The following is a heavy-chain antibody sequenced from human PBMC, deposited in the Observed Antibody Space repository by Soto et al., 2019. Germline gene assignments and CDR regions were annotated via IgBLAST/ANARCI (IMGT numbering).Heavy chain of an antibody. D-gene: IGHD4-17*01. CDR2: INTYIGNT. V-gene: IGHV1-18*01. CDR1: GYTFTNYG. J-gene: IGHJ4*02. CDR3: ARGLTPDYFDY. Sequence: QVQLVQSGTEVKKPGASVKVSCKASGYTFTNYGITWVRQAPGQGLEWMGWINTYIGNTNYAQNLQGRATMTTDTSTRTVYMEMRTLRSDDTAVYYCARGLTPDYFDYWGQGTLVTVSS.